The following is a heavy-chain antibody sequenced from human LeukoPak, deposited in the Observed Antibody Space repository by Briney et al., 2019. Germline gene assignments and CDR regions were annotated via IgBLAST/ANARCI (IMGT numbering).Heavy chain of an antibody. Sequence: GSVKVSCKASGYTFTSYDINWVRQATGQGLEWMGWMNPNSGNTGYAQKFQGRVTMTRNTSISTAYMELSSLRSEDTAVYYCARVASPSSWYGYYYYYMDVWGKGTTVTVSS. CDR3: ARVASPSSWYGYYYYYMDV. D-gene: IGHD6-13*01. CDR1: GYTFTSYD. V-gene: IGHV1-8*01. J-gene: IGHJ6*03. CDR2: MNPNSGNT.